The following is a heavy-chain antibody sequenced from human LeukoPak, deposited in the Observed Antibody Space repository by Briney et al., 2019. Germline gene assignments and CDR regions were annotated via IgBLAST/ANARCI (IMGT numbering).Heavy chain of an antibody. Sequence: GGSLRLSCAASGINFRSSGMHWVRQAPGKGLEWVTFIQNDGSDKYYAASVKGRFTISRDNSKNTVYLHMASMRADDTALYYCAREGGRAVPGRFDQWGQGTLVTVSS. CDR1: GINFRSSG. J-gene: IGHJ4*02. D-gene: IGHD6-13*01. CDR3: AREGGRAVPGRFDQ. V-gene: IGHV3-30*02. CDR2: IQNDGSDK.